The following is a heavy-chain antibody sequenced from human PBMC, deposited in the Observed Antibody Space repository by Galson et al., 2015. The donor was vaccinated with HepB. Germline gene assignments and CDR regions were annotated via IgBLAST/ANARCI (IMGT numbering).Heavy chain of an antibody. CDR3: ARTYCHSTSCYDWFDP. CDR2: ISGYNGNT. V-gene: IGHV1-18*01. D-gene: IGHD2-2*01. J-gene: IGHJ5*02. CDR1: GYTFSSYG. Sequence: SVKVSCKASGYTFSSYGISWVRQAPGQGLEWMGWISGYNGNTNYAQKLQGRVTMTTDTMTTDTSTSTAYMELRSLRSDDTAVYYCARTYCHSTSCYDWFDPWGQGTLVTVSS.